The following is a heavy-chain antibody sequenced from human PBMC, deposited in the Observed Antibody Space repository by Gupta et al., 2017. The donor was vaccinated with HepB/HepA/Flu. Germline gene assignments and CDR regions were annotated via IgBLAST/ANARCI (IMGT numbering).Heavy chain of an antibody. CDR2: ISSSGSTI. V-gene: IGHV3-48*03. CDR3: ARDYTIAARLGSRYYYGMDV. J-gene: IGHJ6*02. CDR1: GFTFSSYE. D-gene: IGHD6-6*01. Sequence: GFTFSSYEMNWVRQAPGKGLEWVSYISSSGSTIYYADSVKGRFTISRDNAKNSLYLQMNSLRAEDTAVYYCARDYTIAARLGSRYYYGMDVWGQGTTVTVSS.